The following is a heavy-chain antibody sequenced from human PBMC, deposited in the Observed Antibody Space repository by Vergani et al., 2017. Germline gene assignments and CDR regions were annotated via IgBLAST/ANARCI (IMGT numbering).Heavy chain of an antibody. CDR1: GGPFSSYA. Sequence: QVQLVQSGAEVKKPGSSVKVSCKASGGPFSSYAISWVRQAPGQGLEWMGGIIPIFGTANYAQKFQGRVNITRDTSASTAYMELSSLRSEDPAVYYCAREVRIRVGAAPYFDYWGQGTLVTVSS. V-gene: IGHV1-69*05. CDR3: AREVRIRVGAAPYFDY. D-gene: IGHD1-26*01. CDR2: IIPIFGTA. J-gene: IGHJ4*02.